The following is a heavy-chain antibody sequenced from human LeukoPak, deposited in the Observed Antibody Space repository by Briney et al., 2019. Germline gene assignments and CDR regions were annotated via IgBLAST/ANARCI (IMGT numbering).Heavy chain of an antibody. CDR3: AVEDTARRPGRNVVI. D-gene: IGHD5-18*01. CDR2: INHSGST. CDR1: GGSFSGYY. V-gene: IGHV4-34*01. Sequence: PSETLSLTCAVYGGSFSGYYWSGIRQPPGKGLEWIGEINHSGSTNDNPSLKSRVTISVDTSKQQLSLKLRSVTAADTAVYYCAVEDTARRPGRNVVIWGEGTMVAVSS. J-gene: IGHJ3*02.